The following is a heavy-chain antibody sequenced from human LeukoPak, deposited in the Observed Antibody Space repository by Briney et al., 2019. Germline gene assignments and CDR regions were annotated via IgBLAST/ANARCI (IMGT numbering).Heavy chain of an antibody. J-gene: IGHJ6*03. V-gene: IGHV3-20*04. CDR3: ARAPYVRYMDV. CDR2: MNWNGGST. Sequence: GGSMRLSWPPSGSTFDVFGVSWVRPVPGKGREWVSGMNWNGGSTGYADSVKGRFTISRDNAKNSLYLQMNSLRAEDTALYYCARAPYVRYMDVWGKGTTVIVSS. D-gene: IGHD2-8*01. CDR1: GSTFDVFG.